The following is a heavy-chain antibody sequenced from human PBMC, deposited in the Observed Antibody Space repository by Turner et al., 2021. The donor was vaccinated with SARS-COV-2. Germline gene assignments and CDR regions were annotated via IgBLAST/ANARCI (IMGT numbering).Heavy chain of an antibody. D-gene: IGHD4-4*01. CDR2: TSYDGSNK. Sequence: QVQLVESGGGVVQPGRSLSLSCAASGFTFSSYGMHWVRQAPGKGLEWVAVTSYDGSNKYDADSVKGRFTISRDNSKNTLYLQMNSLRAEDTAVYYCAKQQGLYSNPMYYFDYWGQGTLVTVSS. J-gene: IGHJ4*02. CDR1: GFTFSSYG. CDR3: AKQQGLYSNPMYYFDY. V-gene: IGHV3-30*18.